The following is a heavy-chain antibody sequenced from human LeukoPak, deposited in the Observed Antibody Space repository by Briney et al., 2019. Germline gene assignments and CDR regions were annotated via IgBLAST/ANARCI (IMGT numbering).Heavy chain of an antibody. CDR3: ARRVFTMVRGVITRPAYFDY. Sequence: GGSLRLSCAASGFTFRKYNMNWVRQAPGKGLEWVSAISSGSSYIYYADSVKGRFTISRDNAKNSLYLQMNSLRAEDTAVYYCARRVFTMVRGVITRPAYFDYWGQGTLVTVSS. J-gene: IGHJ4*02. V-gene: IGHV3-21*01. CDR1: GFTFRKYN. D-gene: IGHD3-10*01. CDR2: ISSGSSYI.